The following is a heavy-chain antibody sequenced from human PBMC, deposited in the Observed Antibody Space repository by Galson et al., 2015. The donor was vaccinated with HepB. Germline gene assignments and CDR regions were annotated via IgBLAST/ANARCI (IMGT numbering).Heavy chain of an antibody. D-gene: IGHD4-11*01. CDR2: ISYDGSNK. Sequence: VRQAPGEGLEWVAVISYDGSNKYYADSVKGRFTISRDNSKNTLYLQMNSLRAEDTAVYYCAREGYSNYGNYYYGMDVWGQGTTVTVSS. CDR3: AREGYSNYGNYYYGMDV. J-gene: IGHJ6*02. V-gene: IGHV3-30*03.